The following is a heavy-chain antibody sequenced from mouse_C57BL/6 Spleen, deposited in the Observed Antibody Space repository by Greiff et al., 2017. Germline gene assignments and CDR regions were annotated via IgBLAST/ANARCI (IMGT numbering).Heavy chain of an antibody. J-gene: IGHJ4*01. V-gene: IGHV3-6*01. CDR1: GYSITSGYY. D-gene: IGHD1-1*01. CDR3: ATYPITTVVAKAMDY. Sequence: ESGPGLVKPSQSLSLTCSVTGYSITSGYYWNWIRQFPGNKLEWMGYISYDGSNNYNPSLKNRISITRDTSKNQFFLKLNSVTTEDTATYYCATYPITTVVAKAMDYWGQGTSVTVSS. CDR2: ISYDGSN.